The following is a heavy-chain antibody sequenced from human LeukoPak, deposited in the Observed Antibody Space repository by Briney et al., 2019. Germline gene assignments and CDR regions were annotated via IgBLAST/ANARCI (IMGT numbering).Heavy chain of an antibody. CDR1: GFTFSSYA. Sequence: PGGSLRLSCAASGFTFSSYAMSWVRQAPGKGLEWVSAISGSGGSTYYADSVEGRFTISRDNSKNTLYLQMNSLRAEDTAVYYCAKATYYYDSSGYYYFDYWGQGTLVTVSS. CDR2: ISGSGGST. V-gene: IGHV3-23*01. J-gene: IGHJ4*02. D-gene: IGHD3-22*01. CDR3: AKATYYYDSSGYYYFDY.